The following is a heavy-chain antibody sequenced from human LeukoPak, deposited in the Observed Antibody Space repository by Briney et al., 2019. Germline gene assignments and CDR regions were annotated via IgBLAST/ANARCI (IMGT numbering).Heavy chain of an antibody. CDR1: GYSFTSYW. D-gene: IGHD5-24*01. CDR2: IYPGDSDT. V-gene: IGHV5-51*07. Sequence: GESLKISCKGSGYSFTSYWIGWGHQMPGKGLEWMGIIYPGDSDTSYSPSCHGPDTISADKSISTAYLQWSSLKASDTAMYYCARMKMATITSAWFDYSGQGTLVTGSS. J-gene: IGHJ4*02. CDR3: ARMKMATITSAWFDY.